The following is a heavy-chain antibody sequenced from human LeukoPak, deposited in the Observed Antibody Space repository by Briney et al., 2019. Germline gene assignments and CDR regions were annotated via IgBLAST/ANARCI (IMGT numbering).Heavy chain of an antibody. CDR3: ARDWGAYYHFFDY. J-gene: IGHJ4*02. CDR1: GFSMSVYW. CDR2: IKQDGSGR. V-gene: IGHV3-7*01. D-gene: IGHD3-22*01. Sequence: GGTLRFSCEASGFSMSVYWMSWVRQAPGKGLEWVGNIKQDGSGRNYVDSVKGRFTISRDNAKKSLYLQMNSLRAEDTAVYYCARDWGAYYHFFDYWGQGTLVTVSS.